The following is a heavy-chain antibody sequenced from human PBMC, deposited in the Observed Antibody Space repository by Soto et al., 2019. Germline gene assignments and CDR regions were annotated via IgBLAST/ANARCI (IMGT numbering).Heavy chain of an antibody. CDR1: GGSVSSGSYY. CDR2: IYYSGST. D-gene: IGHD3-3*01. CDR3: ARDQRDYDFWSGYYHYYYGMDV. J-gene: IGHJ6*02. Sequence: KTSETLSLTCTVSGGSVSSGSYYWSCVRQPPGKGLEWIGYIYYSGSTNYNPSLKSRVTISVDTSKNQFSLKLSSVTAADTAVYYCARDQRDYDFWSGYYHYYYGMDVWGQGTTVTVSS. V-gene: IGHV4-61*01.